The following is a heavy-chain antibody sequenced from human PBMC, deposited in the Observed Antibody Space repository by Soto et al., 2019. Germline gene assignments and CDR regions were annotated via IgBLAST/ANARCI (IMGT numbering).Heavy chain of an antibody. CDR3: ARNRSYYYDSSGYYLFDY. V-gene: IGHV4-59*12. CDR2: IYYSGST. D-gene: IGHD3-22*01. CDR1: GGSISSYY. Sequence: TSETLSLTCTVSGGSISSYYWSWIRQPPGKGLEWIGYIYYSGSTYYNPSLKSRVTISVDTSKNQFSLKLSSVTAADTAVYYRARNRSYYYDSSGYYLFDYWGQGTLVTVSS. J-gene: IGHJ4*02.